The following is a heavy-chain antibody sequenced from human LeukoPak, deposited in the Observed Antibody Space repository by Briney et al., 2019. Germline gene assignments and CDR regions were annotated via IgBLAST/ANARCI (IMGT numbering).Heavy chain of an antibody. D-gene: IGHD3-10*01. V-gene: IGHV1-69*06. Sequence: SVKLSCNGSGYTFNIYAVSWVRLGPAQGHGLMGFIIPGFGTAHYAQRIQRRVTITSDKSTTPAYMELGSLRAEDTAVYYCAREYYGSGSYYDVYYFDFWGQGTLVTVSS. J-gene: IGHJ4*02. CDR1: GYTFNIYA. CDR3: AREYYGSGSYYDVYYFDF. CDR2: IIPGFGTA.